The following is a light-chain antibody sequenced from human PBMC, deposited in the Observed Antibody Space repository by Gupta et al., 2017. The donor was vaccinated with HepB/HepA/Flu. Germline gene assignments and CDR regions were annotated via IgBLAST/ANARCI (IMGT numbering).Light chain of an antibody. J-gene: IGLJ3*02. CDR2: STS. CDR1: TGGVTSDYY. V-gene: IGLV7-43*01. CDR3: LLYYGRAQLWV. Sequence: VVTQEPSLTWSPVVTVTPTCASSTGGVTSDYYPNWFQQKPGQAPSALIHSTSYKHSSTPARFSGALLGGKAALTLSGVQPEDEADDYCLLYYGRAQLWVFGGGTKVTVL.